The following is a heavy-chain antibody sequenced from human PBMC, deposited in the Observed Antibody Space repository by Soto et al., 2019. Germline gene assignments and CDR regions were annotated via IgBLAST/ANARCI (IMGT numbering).Heavy chain of an antibody. V-gene: IGHV3-21*01. CDR1: GFTFSSYS. Sequence: PGGSLRLSCAASGFTFSSYSMNWVRQAPGKGLEWVSSISSSSSYIYYADSVKGRFTISRDNAKNSLYLQMNSLRAEDTAVYYCARVPRTMISSPVTWGQGTLVTVSS. CDR2: ISSSSSYI. CDR3: ARVPRTMISSPVT. D-gene: IGHD3-22*01. J-gene: IGHJ5*02.